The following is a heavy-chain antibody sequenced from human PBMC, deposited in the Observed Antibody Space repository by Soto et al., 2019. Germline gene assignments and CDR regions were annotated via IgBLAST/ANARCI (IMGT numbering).Heavy chain of an antibody. V-gene: IGHV1-18*01. CDR1: GYTFTSYG. CDR2: ISAYSVNT. CDR3: VRLYCSGGTCYSAPVY. Sequence: QVQLVQSGAEVKKPGASVKVSCKASGYTFTSYGVGWVRQAPGQGLEWMGWISAYSVNTNYAQNLQGRVTMTTDTSTSKAYMELRSLRSDDTAMYYCVRLYCSGGTCYSAPVYWGQGTLVTVSS. D-gene: IGHD2-15*01. J-gene: IGHJ4*02.